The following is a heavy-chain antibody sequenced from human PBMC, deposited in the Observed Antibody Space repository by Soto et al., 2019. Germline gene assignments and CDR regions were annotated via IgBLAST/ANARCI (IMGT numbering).Heavy chain of an antibody. V-gene: IGHV3-7*01. Sequence: GGSLRLSCAASGFIFSGSAIHWVRQAPGKGLEWVANIKQDGSEKYYVDSVKGRFTISRDNAKNSLYLQMNSLRAEDTAVYYCARELRGDYDFWSGYQLPYYYYYGMDVWGQGTTVTVSS. CDR1: GFIFSGSA. D-gene: IGHD3-3*01. J-gene: IGHJ6*02. CDR2: IKQDGSEK. CDR3: ARELRGDYDFWSGYQLPYYYYYGMDV.